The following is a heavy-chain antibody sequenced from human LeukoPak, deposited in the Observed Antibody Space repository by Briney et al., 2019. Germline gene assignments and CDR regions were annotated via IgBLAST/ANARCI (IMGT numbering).Heavy chain of an antibody. J-gene: IGHJ6*03. CDR2: IYDNESA. V-gene: IGHV4-59*11. CDR3: ARVLQNYYHLDV. CDR1: GVSINGHY. Sequence: SETLSLTCTVSGVSINGHYWSWIRQPPGKGLEWIGFIYDNESANYKSSLESRVTMTVDTSKNQVSLNLNSVTAADTAVYYCARVLQNYYHLDVWGEGTTVTVSS. D-gene: IGHD3-3*01.